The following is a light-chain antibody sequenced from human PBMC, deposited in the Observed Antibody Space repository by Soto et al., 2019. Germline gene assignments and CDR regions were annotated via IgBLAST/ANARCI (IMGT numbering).Light chain of an antibody. CDR2: LNSDGSH. V-gene: IGLV4-69*01. J-gene: IGLJ3*02. CDR3: QTWGTGIRV. Sequence: QPVLTQSPSASASLGASVKLTCTLSSGHSSYAIAWHQQQPEKGPRYLMNLNSDGSHSKGDGIPDRFSGSSSGAERYLTISSLQSEDEADYYCQTWGTGIRVFGGGTKVTVL. CDR1: SGHSSYA.